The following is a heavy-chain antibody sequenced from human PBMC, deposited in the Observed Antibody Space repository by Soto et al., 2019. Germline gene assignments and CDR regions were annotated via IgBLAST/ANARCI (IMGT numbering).Heavy chain of an antibody. CDR3: ASYLLRPAAPRDYYYGMDV. V-gene: IGHV4-34*01. D-gene: IGHD2-2*01. CDR2: INHSGST. Sequence: SETLSLTCAVYGGSFSGYYWSWIRQPPEKGLEWIGEINHSGSTNYNPSLKSRVTISVDTSKNRFSLKLSSVTAADTAVYYCASYLLRPAAPRDYYYGMDVWGQGTTVTVSS. CDR1: GGSFSGYY. J-gene: IGHJ6*02.